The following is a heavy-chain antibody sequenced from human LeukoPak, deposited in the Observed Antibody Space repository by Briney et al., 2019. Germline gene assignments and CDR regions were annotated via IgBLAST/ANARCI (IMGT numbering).Heavy chain of an antibody. CDR2: TYYRSKWYN. CDR1: GDSASSTSDA. V-gene: IGHV6-1*01. D-gene: IGHD6-13*01. Sequence: SQTLSLTCAISGDSASSTSDAWNWIRQSPSRGLEWLGRTYYRSKWYNEYAASVKGRITINPDTSKNQFSLQLNSVTAEDSAVYYCARSAAGTVDYWGQGTLVTVSS. CDR3: ARSAAGTVDY. J-gene: IGHJ4*02.